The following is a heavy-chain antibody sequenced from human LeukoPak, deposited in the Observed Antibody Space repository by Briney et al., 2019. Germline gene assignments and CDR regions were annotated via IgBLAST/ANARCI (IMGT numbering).Heavy chain of an antibody. CDR2: ISVYNGNT. CDR3: ARDLSIAVAGAFDP. D-gene: IGHD6-19*01. Sequence: GASVKVSCKASGCIYTSYGISWVRQAPGQGLEWMGWISVYNGNTNYAQKFQGRVTMTTDTSTSTAYMELRSLRFDDTAVYYCARDLSIAVAGAFDPRGQGTLVTVSS. CDR1: GCIYTSYG. V-gene: IGHV1-18*01. J-gene: IGHJ5*02.